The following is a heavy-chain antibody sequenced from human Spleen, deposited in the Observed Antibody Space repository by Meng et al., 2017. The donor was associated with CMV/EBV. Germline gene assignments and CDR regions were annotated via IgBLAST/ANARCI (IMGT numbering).Heavy chain of an antibody. Sequence: SETLSLTCTVSGGSISGYYWSWIRQPPGKRLESIGYIHYSGSPNYSPSLKSRVTISVDTSKNQFSLNLTSVTAADTAVYYCARRIYGVHDYWGQGTLVTVSP. CDR2: IHYSGSP. J-gene: IGHJ4*02. CDR3: ARRIYGVHDY. V-gene: IGHV4-59*01. D-gene: IGHD4-17*01. CDR1: GGSISGYY.